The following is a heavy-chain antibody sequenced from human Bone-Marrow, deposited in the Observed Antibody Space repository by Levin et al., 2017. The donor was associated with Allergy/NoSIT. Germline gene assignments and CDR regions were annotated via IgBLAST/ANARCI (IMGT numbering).Heavy chain of an antibody. J-gene: IGHJ3*02. D-gene: IGHD6-13*01. CDR1: GYTFTSFD. Sequence: PAASVKVSCKASGYTFTSFDINWVRQATGQGLEWMGWMNSNSGNTGYAQNFQGRVAMTRNTSISTAYMELSSLRSEDTAVYYCARGRGAAAGGRSDIWGQGTMVTVSS. CDR2: MNSNSGNT. CDR3: ARGRGAAAGGRSDI. V-gene: IGHV1-8*01.